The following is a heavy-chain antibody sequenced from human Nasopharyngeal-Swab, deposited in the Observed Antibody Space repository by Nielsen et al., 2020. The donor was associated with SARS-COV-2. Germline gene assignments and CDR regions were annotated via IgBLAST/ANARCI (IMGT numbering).Heavy chain of an antibody. CDR2: IYYSGST. Sequence: SETLSLTCTVSGGSVSSGSYYWSWIRQPPGKGLEWIGYIYYSGSTNYNPSLKSRVTISVDTSKNQFSLKLSSVTAADTAVYYCARDYYYDSSVFDYWGQGTLVTVSS. D-gene: IGHD3-22*01. V-gene: IGHV4-61*01. CDR1: GGSVSSGSYY. J-gene: IGHJ4*02. CDR3: ARDYYYDSSVFDY.